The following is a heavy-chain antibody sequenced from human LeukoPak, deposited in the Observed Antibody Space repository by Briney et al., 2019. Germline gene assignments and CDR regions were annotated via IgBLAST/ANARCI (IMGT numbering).Heavy chain of an antibody. CDR2: ISGYNGNT. D-gene: IGHD4-17*01. CDR3: ARDHGDFVGVRVGFDS. Sequence: GASVKVSCKASGYTFTNYAISWVRQAPGQGLEWVARISGYNGNTDYAQKVKDGVTVTADTSTAYLEMRGLTSDDTAVYYCARDHGDFVGVRVGFDSWGQGTLVTVSS. CDR1: GYTFTNYA. V-gene: IGHV1-18*01. J-gene: IGHJ4*02.